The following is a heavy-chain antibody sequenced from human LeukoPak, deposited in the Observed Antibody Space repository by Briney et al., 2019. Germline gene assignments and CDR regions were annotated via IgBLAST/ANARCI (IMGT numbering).Heavy chain of an antibody. J-gene: IGHJ4*02. CDR3: AKDKVERYYFDY. CDR1: GFTFSNYG. CDR2: VRYDGSNK. D-gene: IGHD1-1*01. V-gene: IGHV3-30*02. Sequence: PGGSLRLSCAASGFTFSNYGMHWVRQAPGKGLEWVAFVRYDGSNKHFADSVKGRFTISRDNSKNTLYLQMNSLRAEDTAVYYCAKDKVERYYFDYWGQGTLVTVSS.